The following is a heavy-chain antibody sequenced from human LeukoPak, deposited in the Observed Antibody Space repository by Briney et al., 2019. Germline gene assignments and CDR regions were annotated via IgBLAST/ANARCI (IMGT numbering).Heavy chain of an antibody. CDR3: ARERYRSGGSCYFNWFDP. Sequence: ASVKVSCKASGYTFTSYGISWVRQAPGQGLEWMGWISAYNGNTNYAQKLQGRVTMTTDTSTSTAYMELRSLRSDDTAVYYCARERYRSGGSCYFNWFDPWGQGTLVTVSS. V-gene: IGHV1-18*01. CDR2: ISAYNGNT. J-gene: IGHJ5*02. D-gene: IGHD2-15*01. CDR1: GYTFTSYG.